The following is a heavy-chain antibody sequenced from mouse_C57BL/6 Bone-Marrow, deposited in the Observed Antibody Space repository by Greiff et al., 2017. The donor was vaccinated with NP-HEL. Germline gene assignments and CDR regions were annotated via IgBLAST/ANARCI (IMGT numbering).Heavy chain of an antibody. Sequence: QVQLQQSGAELVRPGASVTLSCKASGYTFTDYEMHWVKQTPVHGLEWIGAIDPETGGTAYNQKFKGKAILTADKSSSTAYMELRSLTSEDSAVYYCTRGGTVEDAYRGKGTLVTVSA. D-gene: IGHD1-1*01. V-gene: IGHV1-15*01. CDR3: TRGGTVEDAY. CDR1: GYTFTDYE. J-gene: IGHJ3*01. CDR2: IDPETGGT.